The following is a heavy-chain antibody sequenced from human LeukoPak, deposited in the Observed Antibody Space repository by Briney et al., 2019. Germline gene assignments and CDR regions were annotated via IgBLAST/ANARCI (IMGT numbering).Heavy chain of an antibody. Sequence: PGGSLRLSCAAFGFTFSSYGMNWVRQAPGKGLEWVSYISSSSSTIYYADSVKGRFTVSRDNAKNSLYLQMNSLRAEDTAVYYCARALVRGVSYWGQGTLVTVSS. V-gene: IGHV3-48*01. CDR3: ARALVRGVSY. CDR2: ISSSSSTI. CDR1: GFTFSSYG. D-gene: IGHD3-10*01. J-gene: IGHJ4*02.